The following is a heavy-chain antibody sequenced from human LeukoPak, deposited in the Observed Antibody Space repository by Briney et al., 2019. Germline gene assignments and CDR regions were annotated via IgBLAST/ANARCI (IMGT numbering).Heavy chain of an antibody. CDR1: GGTFSSYA. V-gene: IGHV1-69*13. Sequence: ASVKVSCKASGGTFSSYAISWVRQAPGQGLEWMGGIIPIFGTANYAQKFQGRVTITADESTSTAYMELSSLRSEDTAVYYCARGGLNGNWFDPWGQGTLVTVSS. D-gene: IGHD3-16*01. CDR3: ARGGLNGNWFDP. CDR2: IIPIFGTA. J-gene: IGHJ5*02.